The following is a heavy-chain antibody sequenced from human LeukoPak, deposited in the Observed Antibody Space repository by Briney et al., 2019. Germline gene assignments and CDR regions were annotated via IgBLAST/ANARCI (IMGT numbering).Heavy chain of an antibody. CDR1: GVSISSGGYY. V-gene: IGHV4-31*03. D-gene: IGHD4-11*01. J-gene: IGHJ4*02. CDR2: IYYSGST. CDR3: TRGPVRDYSNY. Sequence: SETLSLTCTVSGVSISSGGYYWSWIRQHPGKGLEWIGYIYYSGSTYYNPSLKSRLTISLDTSSNQFSLKLNSVTAADTAVYYCTRGPVRDYSNYWGQGTLVTVSS.